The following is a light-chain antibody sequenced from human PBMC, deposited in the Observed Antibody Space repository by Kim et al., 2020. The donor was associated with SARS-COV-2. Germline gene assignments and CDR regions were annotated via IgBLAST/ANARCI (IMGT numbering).Light chain of an antibody. CDR2: DVT. CDR3: SSYTTTWV. V-gene: IGLV2-14*03. J-gene: IGLJ3*02. Sequence: QSALTQPASVSGSPGQSITISCTGTSSDIGNYNSVSWYQQYPGKAPKLIIYDVTHRPSGVSDRFSGSKSGSTASLTISGLQAEDEADYYCSSYTTTWVFGGGTQLTVL. CDR1: SSDIGNYNS.